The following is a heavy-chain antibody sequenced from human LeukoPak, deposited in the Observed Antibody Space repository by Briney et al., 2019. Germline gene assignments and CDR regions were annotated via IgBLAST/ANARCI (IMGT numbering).Heavy chain of an antibody. CDR3: ARRASTERGHSYGLDY. CDR1: GFSFSRYS. V-gene: IGHV3-21*01. J-gene: IGHJ4*02. Sequence: GSLRLSCAASGFSFSRYSMNWVRQATGKGLEWVSSISFSGTYIYYADSLKGRITISRDNARRSLFLQMNSLRAEDTAVYYCARRASTERGHSYGLDYWGQGTLVTVSS. D-gene: IGHD5-18*01. CDR2: ISFSGTYI.